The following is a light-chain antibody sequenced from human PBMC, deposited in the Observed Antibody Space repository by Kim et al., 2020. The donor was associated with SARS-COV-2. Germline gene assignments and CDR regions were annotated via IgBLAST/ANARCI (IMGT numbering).Light chain of an antibody. CDR2: VAS. CDR3: QQTYSTPYT. Sequence: DIQMTQSPSSLSASVGDRVTITCRASQSISGYVSWYQKKPGKAPKVLIYVASSLQSGVPSRFSGSGSGTDSTLTISSLQPEDFASYYCQQTYSTPYTFGQGTKLEI. J-gene: IGKJ2*01. V-gene: IGKV1-39*01. CDR1: QSISGY.